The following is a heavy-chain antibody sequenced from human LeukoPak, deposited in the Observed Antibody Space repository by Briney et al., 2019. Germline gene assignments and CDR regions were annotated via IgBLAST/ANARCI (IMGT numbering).Heavy chain of an antibody. CDR2: IKQDGSEK. D-gene: IGHD3-22*01. CDR3: ARDEHQYYHASSGRFDY. CDR1: GCTFRYYW. Sequence: GGSLRLSCAASGCTFRYYWMGWVRQAPGKVLEWVANIKQDGSEKYYVDSVKGRFTISRDNAKNSLYLQMNSMRAEDTAVYYCARDEHQYYHASSGRFDYWGQGILVTVSS. V-gene: IGHV3-7*04. J-gene: IGHJ4*02.